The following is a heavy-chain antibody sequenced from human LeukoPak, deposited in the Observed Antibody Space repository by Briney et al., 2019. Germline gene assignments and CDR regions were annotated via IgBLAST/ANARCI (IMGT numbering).Heavy chain of an antibody. D-gene: IGHD5-18*01. J-gene: IGHJ6*02. CDR1: GGSISSGGYY. CDR3: ARGRGTAMVYYYYGMDV. V-gene: IGHV4-39*07. CDR2: INHSGST. Sequence: PSETLSLTCTVSGGSISSGGYYWSWIRQPPGKGLEWIGEINHSGSTNYNPSLKSQVTITVDTSKNQFSLKLSSVTAADTAVYYCARGRGTAMVYYYYGMDVWGQGTTVTVSS.